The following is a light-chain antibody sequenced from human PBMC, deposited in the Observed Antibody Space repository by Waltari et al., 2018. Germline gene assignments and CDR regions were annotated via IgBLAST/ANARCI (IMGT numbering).Light chain of an antibody. CDR3: MQGTHWPYT. J-gene: IGKJ2*01. CDR2: KVS. V-gene: IGKV2-30*02. CDR1: QTLAHSDGNTY. Sequence: DVVMTQSPLSLPVTPGQPASIPCRPSQTLAHSDGNTYCNWFRQRPGQSPRRLIYKVSNRDSGVPDRFSGSGSGTDFTLTINRVEAEDVGLYYCMQGTHWPYTFGQGTKLEIK.